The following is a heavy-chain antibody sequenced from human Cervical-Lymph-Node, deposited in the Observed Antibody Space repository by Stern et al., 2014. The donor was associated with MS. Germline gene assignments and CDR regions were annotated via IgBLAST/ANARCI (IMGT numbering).Heavy chain of an antibody. Sequence: EVQLVQSGGGLVKPGGSLSLSCAASGFPFGNAWMSWVRQAPGKGLEWVGRIKSEIDGGTTDYAAPVKGRFTISRDDSEKKLYLQMNSLKTEDTAVYYCTTLGGYPIDYWGQGTLVTVSS. CDR1: GFPFGNAW. D-gene: IGHD5-12*01. CDR2: IKSEIDGGTT. CDR3: TTLGGYPIDY. J-gene: IGHJ4*02. V-gene: IGHV3-15*01.